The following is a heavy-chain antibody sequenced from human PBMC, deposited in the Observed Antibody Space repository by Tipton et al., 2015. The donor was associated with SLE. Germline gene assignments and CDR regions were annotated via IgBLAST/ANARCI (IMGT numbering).Heavy chain of an antibody. D-gene: IGHD6-13*01. J-gene: IGHJ4*02. Sequence: QLVQSGAEVKKPGESLKISCKGSGYTFTNYWIGWVRQMPGKGLEWMAVINPSDSDTTYSPSFQGQVTISADKSISTAYLQWSSLKASDTAIYYCARIGEGSWYAYWGQGTLVTVSS. CDR1: GYTFTNYW. V-gene: IGHV5-51*03. CDR2: INPSDSDT. CDR3: ARIGEGSWYAY.